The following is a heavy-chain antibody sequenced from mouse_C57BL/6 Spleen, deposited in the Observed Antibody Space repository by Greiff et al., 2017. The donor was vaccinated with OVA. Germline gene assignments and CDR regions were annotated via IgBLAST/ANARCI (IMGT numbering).Heavy chain of an antibody. CDR1: GYTFTDYN. CDR3: ARRLLRSYFDY. D-gene: IGHD1-1*01. Sequence: EVQRVESGPELVKPGASVKIPCKASGYTFTDYNMDWVKQSHGKSLEWIGDINPNNGGTIYNQKFKGKATLTVDKSSSTAYMELRSLTSEDTAVYYCARRLLRSYFDYWGQGTTLTVSS. J-gene: IGHJ2*01. CDR2: INPNNGGT. V-gene: IGHV1-18*01.